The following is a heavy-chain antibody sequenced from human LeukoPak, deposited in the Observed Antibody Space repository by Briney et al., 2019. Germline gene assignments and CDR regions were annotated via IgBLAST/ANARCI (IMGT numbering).Heavy chain of an antibody. CDR3: ARCRGFSYGLCVY. Sequence: GGPLRLSCAASGFTFSSYSMNWVRQAPGKGLEWVLSISSNSSYIYYADSEKRRFTISRDNAKNSLYLRRNSLRAEDTAVYYCARCRGFSYGLCVYWGGRPLDTVP. D-gene: IGHD5-18*01. CDR2: ISSNSSYI. V-gene: IGHV3-21*01. J-gene: IGHJ4*02. CDR1: GFTFSSYS.